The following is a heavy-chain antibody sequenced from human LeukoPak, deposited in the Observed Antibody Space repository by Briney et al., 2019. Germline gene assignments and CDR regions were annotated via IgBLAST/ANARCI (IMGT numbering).Heavy chain of an antibody. J-gene: IGHJ6*03. CDR3: AKDYGGYMDV. CDR2: IWYDGSNK. V-gene: IGHV3-33*06. Sequence: GGSLGLSCAASGFTFSSYGMHWVRQAPGKGLEWVAVIWYDGSNKYYADSVKGRFTISRDNSKNTLYLQMNSLRAEDTAVYYCAKDYGGYMDVWGKGTTVTVSS. D-gene: IGHD4-23*01. CDR1: GFTFSSYG.